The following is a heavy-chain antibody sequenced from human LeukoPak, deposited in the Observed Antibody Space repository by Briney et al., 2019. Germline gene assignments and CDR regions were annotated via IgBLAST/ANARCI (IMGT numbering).Heavy chain of an antibody. CDR3: ASLRTGDFDY. CDR2: IYYSGST. J-gene: IGHJ4*02. CDR1: GGSISSSNYY. D-gene: IGHD3-10*01. V-gene: IGHV4-39*01. Sequence: SETLSLTCTVSGGSISSSNYYWGWIRQPPGKGLEWIGNIYYSGSTYYNPSFKSRLTISVDTSKNQFSLKLSSVTAADTAVYYCASLRTGDFDYWGQGALVTVSS.